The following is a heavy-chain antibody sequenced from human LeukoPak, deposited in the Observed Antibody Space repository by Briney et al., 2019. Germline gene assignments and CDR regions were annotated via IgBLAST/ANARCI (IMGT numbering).Heavy chain of an antibody. CDR3: ARDPTTVVTVPYYFDF. J-gene: IGHJ4*02. CDR2: INDRGTT. D-gene: IGHD4-23*01. Sequence: SETLSLTCAVYGGSFTGYFWNWIRQSPGKGLEWIAEINDRGTTNYNPLLKSRVTISVDTSKNQSSLKLTSVTAADTGVYYCARDPTTVVTVPYYFDFWGQGTPVTVSS. V-gene: IGHV4-34*01. CDR1: GGSFTGYF.